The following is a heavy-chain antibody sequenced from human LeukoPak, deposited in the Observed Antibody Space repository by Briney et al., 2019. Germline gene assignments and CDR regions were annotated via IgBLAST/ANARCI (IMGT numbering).Heavy chain of an antibody. J-gene: IGHJ6*02. V-gene: IGHV1-46*01. D-gene: IGHD6-13*01. CDR2: INPSGDSA. CDR3: ARRGLAAGAYYGMDV. CDR1: GYSFTSYY. Sequence: ASVKVSCKASGYSFTSYYMHWVRQAPGQGLEWMGIINPSGDSASYAQKFQGRVTMTGDTSTSTVDMELSSLRSEDTAVYYCARRGLAAGAYYGMDVWGQGTTVTVSS.